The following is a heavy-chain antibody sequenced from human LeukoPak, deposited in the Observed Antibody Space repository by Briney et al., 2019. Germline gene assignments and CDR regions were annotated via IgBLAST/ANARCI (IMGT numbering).Heavy chain of an antibody. Sequence: GGSLRLSCAASGFIVSDDYISWVRQTPGKGLEWVPVIYSGGATFYADSVKGRFTISRDNSKNTVHLQMNSLRAEDTAVYYCASGGKYCTGGACYGDWGQGTLVTVSS. CDR3: ASGGKYCTGGACYGD. V-gene: IGHV3-53*01. CDR1: GFIVSDDY. J-gene: IGHJ4*02. D-gene: IGHD2-8*02. CDR2: IYSGGAT.